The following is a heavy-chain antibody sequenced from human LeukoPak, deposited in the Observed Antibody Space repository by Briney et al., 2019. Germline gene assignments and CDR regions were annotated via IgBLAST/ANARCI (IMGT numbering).Heavy chain of an antibody. CDR1: GGSISSYY. CDR2: IYYSGST. J-gene: IGHJ2*01. Sequence: SETLSLTCTVSGGSISSYYWSWIRQHPGMELEWIGCIYYSGSTNYNPSLKSRVTISVDTSKDQFSLRLTSVTAADTAVYYCARSFLGDWYFDLWGRGTLVTVSS. V-gene: IGHV4-59*01. CDR3: ARSFLGDWYFDL. D-gene: IGHD1-26*01.